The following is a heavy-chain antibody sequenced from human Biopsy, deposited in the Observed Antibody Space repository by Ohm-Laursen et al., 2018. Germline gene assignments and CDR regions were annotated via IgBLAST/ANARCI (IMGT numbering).Heavy chain of an antibody. CDR1: GFSFSSYG. D-gene: IGHD6-19*01. V-gene: IGHV3-30*03. CDR3: ARGLSSGWYGYFDV. J-gene: IGHJ2*01. CDR2: ISDDGRNK. Sequence: SLRLSCTAFGFSFSSYGMHWVRQAPGKGLEWVAVISDDGRNKYYVDSVKGRFTISRDNSKNTLYLQINTLTLEDTAFYYCARGLSSGWYGYFDVWGRGTLVTVSS.